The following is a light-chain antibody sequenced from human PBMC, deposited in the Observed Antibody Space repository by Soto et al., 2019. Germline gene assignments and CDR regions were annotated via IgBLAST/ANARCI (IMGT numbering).Light chain of an antibody. V-gene: IGLV2-14*03. J-gene: IGLJ1*01. CDR2: DVS. Sequence: QSALAQPASVSGSRGQSITISCTGTSSDVGRCNYVSWFQQHPGKVPKLIIYDVSNWPSGVSDRFSGSKSGNTASLTISGLHPEDEADYYCSSFTSSSTFVFGTGTKLTVL. CDR1: SSDVGRCNY. CDR3: SSFTSSSTFV.